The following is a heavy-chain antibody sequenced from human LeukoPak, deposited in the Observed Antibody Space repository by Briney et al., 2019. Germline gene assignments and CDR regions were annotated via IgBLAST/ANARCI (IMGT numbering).Heavy chain of an antibody. Sequence: GASVKVSCKASGYTFTSYYMHWVRQATGQGLEWMGWMNPNSGNTGYAQKFQGRVTMTRNTSISTAYMELSSLRSEDTAVYYCARGGLEGDYYDSWGFDYWGQGTLVTVSS. CDR1: GYTFTSYY. J-gene: IGHJ4*02. V-gene: IGHV1-8*02. CDR2: MNPNSGNT. CDR3: ARGGLEGDYYDSWGFDY. D-gene: IGHD3-22*01.